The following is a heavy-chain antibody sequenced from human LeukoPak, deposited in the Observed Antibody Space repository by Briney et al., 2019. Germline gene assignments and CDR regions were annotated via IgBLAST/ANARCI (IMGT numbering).Heavy chain of an antibody. CDR1: GGSISSSSYY. CDR2: IYYSGST. Sequence: SETLSLTCTVSGGSISSSSYYWGWIRQPPGKGLEWIGSIYYSGSTYYNPSLKSRVTISVDTSENQFSLKLSSVTAADTAVYYCARGGDTSGHYYFEYFHHWGQGTLVAVSS. D-gene: IGHD3-22*01. V-gene: IGHV4-39*07. CDR3: ARGGDTSGHYYFEYFHH. J-gene: IGHJ1*01.